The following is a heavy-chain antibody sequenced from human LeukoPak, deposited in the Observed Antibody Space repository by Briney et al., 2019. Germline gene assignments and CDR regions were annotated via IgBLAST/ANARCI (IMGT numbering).Heavy chain of an antibody. V-gene: IGHV3-23*01. CDR2: ISGSGGST. Sequence: GGSLRLSCAASGFTFGTYALSWVRQAPGKGLEWVSAISGSGGSTYYADSVKGRFTISRDNSKNTLYLQMNSLRAEDTAVYYCAKDYYDSRGYYYAFDYWGQGTLVTVSS. D-gene: IGHD3-22*01. CDR3: AKDYYDSRGYYYAFDY. J-gene: IGHJ4*02. CDR1: GFTFGTYA.